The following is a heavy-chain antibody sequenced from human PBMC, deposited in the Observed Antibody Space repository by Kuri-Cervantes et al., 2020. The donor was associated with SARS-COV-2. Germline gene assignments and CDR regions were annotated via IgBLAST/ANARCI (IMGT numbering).Heavy chain of an antibody. CDR3: AKDPLWGSSSNFDY. CDR2: ISWNSGNI. Sequence: GGSLRLSCAASGFPFDDYVMHWVRQAPGKGLEWVSGISWNSGNIGYADSVKGRFTISRDNSKNTLYLQMNSLRAEDTAVYYCAKDPLWGSSSNFDYWGQGTLVTVSS. D-gene: IGHD6-6*01. V-gene: IGHV3-9*01. CDR1: GFPFDDYV. J-gene: IGHJ4*02.